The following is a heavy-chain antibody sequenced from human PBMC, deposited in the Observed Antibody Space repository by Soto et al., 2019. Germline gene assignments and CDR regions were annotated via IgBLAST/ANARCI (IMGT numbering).Heavy chain of an antibody. CDR1: GFTFSDYY. D-gene: IGHD3-22*01. Sequence: GGSLRLSCTASGFTFSDYYMSWIRQAPGKGLEWVSYISSSSSYTNYADSVKGRFTISRDNAKNSLYLQMNSLRAEDTAVYYWARDVSGSYAFDYWGQGTLVTVSS. CDR3: ARDVSGSYAFDY. CDR2: ISSSSSYT. J-gene: IGHJ4*02. V-gene: IGHV3-11*06.